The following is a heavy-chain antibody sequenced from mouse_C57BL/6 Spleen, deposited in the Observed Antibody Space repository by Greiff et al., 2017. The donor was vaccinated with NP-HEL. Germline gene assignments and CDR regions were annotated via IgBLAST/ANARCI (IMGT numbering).Heavy chain of an antibody. J-gene: IGHJ3*01. CDR1: GFTFSSYA. V-gene: IGHV5-4*01. CDR3: ARGYSSSWFAY. CDR2: ISDGGSYT. D-gene: IGHD1-1*01. Sequence: DVQLVESGGGLVKPGGSLKLSCAASGFTFSSYAMSWVRQTPEKRLEWVATISDGGSYTYYPDNVKGRFTISRDNAKNNLYLQMSHLKSEDTAMYYCARGYSSSWFAYWGQGTLVTVSA.